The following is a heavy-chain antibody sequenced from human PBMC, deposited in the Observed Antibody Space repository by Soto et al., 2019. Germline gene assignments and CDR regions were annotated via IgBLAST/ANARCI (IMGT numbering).Heavy chain of an antibody. V-gene: IGHV1-69*13. CDR3: SKGYSGYREGLDVVRDV. J-gene: IGHJ6*02. Sequence: SVKFSFKASGGTFRSYAISWVRQAPGQGLDWIGGIIPIFGTANYAQKFQGRVTITADECTSTAYMELSSLTFEDTAVYYSSKGYSGYREGLDVVRDVWGQGTRVTVSS. D-gene: IGHD6-13*01. CDR1: GGTFRSYA. CDR2: IIPIFGTA.